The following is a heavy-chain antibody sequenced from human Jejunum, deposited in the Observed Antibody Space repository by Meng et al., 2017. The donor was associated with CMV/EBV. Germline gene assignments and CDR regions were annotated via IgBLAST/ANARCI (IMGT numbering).Heavy chain of an antibody. CDR3: SRGGGGDGTYLLDY. CDR1: GYAFTGYY. J-gene: IGHJ4*02. CDR2: IKPSSGAL. V-gene: IGHV1-2*02. D-gene: IGHD2-21*01. Sequence: VELAQSGAEVKKPGASVKVSCKAVGYAFTGYYIHWLRQAPGQGLEWMGWIKPSSGALFYAQKFQDRVIMSRETSITTVYMDLSSLRSDDTAVYFCSRGGGGDGTYLLDYWGQGTLVTVSS.